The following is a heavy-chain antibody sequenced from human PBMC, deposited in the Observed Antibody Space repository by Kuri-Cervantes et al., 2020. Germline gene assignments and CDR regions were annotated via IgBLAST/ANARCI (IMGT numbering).Heavy chain of an antibody. CDR2: IKHSGST. CDR3: ARGSGYDHFDY. CDR1: GGSFSGYY. J-gene: IGHJ4*02. Sequence: SQTLSLTCAVYGGSFSGYYWSWIRQPPGKGLEWIGEIKHSGSTNYNPSLKSRVTISVDTSKNQFSLKLSSVTAADTAVYYCARGSGYDHFDYWGQGTLVTVSS. V-gene: IGHV4-34*01. D-gene: IGHD5-12*01.